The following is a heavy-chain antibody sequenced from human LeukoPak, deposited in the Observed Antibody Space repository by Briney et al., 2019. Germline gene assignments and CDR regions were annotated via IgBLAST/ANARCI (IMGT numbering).Heavy chain of an antibody. CDR3: AKDRSYGNYPYFFDY. J-gene: IGHJ4*02. Sequence: GGSLRLSCAASGFTFSSYSMNWVRQAPGKGLEWVSSISSSSSYIYYADSVKGRFTISRDNSKNTLHLQMNSLRAEDTALYYCAKDRSYGNYPYFFDYWGQGTLVTVSS. V-gene: IGHV3-21*01. D-gene: IGHD1-7*01. CDR2: ISSSSSYI. CDR1: GFTFSSYS.